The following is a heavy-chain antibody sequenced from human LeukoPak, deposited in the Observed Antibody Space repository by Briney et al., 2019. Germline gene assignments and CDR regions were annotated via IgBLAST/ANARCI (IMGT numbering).Heavy chain of an antibody. Sequence: GGSLRLSCAASGFTFSSYSMSWVRQAPGKGLEWISGISVSGHRTYHAASVKGRFTISRDNSNNMVYLQMNRLRAEDTAVYYCVKDLVGYDSSNYRDCWGQGTLVTVSS. V-gene: IGHV3-23*01. CDR3: VKDLVGYDSSNYRDC. D-gene: IGHD3-22*01. J-gene: IGHJ4*02. CDR2: ISVSGHRT. CDR1: GFTFSSYS.